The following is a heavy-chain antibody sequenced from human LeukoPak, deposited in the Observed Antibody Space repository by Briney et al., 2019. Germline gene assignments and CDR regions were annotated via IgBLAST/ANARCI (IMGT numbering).Heavy chain of an antibody. Sequence: SETLSLTCSVSGGSISDYYWSWIRLSPGTGLEWIEYMDYSGSAAYNPSLRGRVTISIDTSKKQFSLEVTSVTAADTAVYFCARRKRGSGGPFDSWGHGTLVTVSS. V-gene: IGHV4-59*08. CDR3: ARRKRGSGGPFDS. D-gene: IGHD6-19*01. CDR2: MDYSGSA. J-gene: IGHJ4*01. CDR1: GGSISDYY.